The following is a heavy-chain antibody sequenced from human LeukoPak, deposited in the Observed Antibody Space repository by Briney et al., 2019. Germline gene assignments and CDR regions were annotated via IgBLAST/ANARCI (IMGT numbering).Heavy chain of an antibody. D-gene: IGHD1-26*01. J-gene: IGHJ4*02. V-gene: IGHV4-59*01. CDR3: VRDRELTY. CDR2: IHYSGNT. Sequence: SETLSLTCTVSGGSISSYYWSWIRQPPGKGLEWVGHIHYSGNTKYNPSLKSRVTISVDTSKNQFSLRLNSVTAADTAVYYCVRDRELTYWGQGTLVTVSS. CDR1: GGSISSYY.